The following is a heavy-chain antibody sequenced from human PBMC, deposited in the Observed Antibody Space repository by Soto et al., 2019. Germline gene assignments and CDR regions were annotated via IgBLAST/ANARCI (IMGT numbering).Heavy chain of an antibody. J-gene: IGHJ4*02. CDR2: ISSSSSYL. D-gene: IGHD5-18*01. V-gene: IGHV3-21*01. Sequence: PGGSLRLSCAASGFTFSSYSMNWVRQAPGKGLEWVSSISSSSSYLYYADSVKGRFTISRDNAKNSLYLQMNSLRAEYTAVYYCARDQPGYSYGYGLGYWGQGTLVTVSS. CDR1: GFTFSSYS. CDR3: ARDQPGYSYGYGLGY.